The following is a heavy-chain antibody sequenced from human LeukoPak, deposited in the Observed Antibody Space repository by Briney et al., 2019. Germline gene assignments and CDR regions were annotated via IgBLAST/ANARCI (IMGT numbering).Heavy chain of an antibody. CDR3: ARGHRRYSLDY. D-gene: IGHD4-11*01. J-gene: IGHJ4*02. CDR1: GFTFSSYW. CDR2: IKQDGSEK. V-gene: IGHV3-7*01. Sequence: GGSLRLSCAASGFTFSSYWMSWVRQAPGKGLEWVANIKQDGSEKYYVDSVKGRFTISRDNSKNALYLQMNSLRAEDTAVYYCARGHRRYSLDYWGQGTLVTVSS.